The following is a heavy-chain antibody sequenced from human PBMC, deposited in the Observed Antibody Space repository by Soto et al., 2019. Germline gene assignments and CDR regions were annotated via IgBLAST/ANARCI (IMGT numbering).Heavy chain of an antibody. Sequence: ASVKVSCKASGYTFTSDGISWVRQAPGQGLEWMGWISPYNGNTNYAQKLQGRVTVTTDTSTSTAYMELRSLTSDDTAVYYCARDEGDHDFWSGANWFDPWGQGTLVTVSS. CDR2: ISPYNGNT. CDR3: ARDEGDHDFWSGANWFDP. V-gene: IGHV1-18*01. J-gene: IGHJ5*02. CDR1: GYTFTSDG. D-gene: IGHD3-3*01.